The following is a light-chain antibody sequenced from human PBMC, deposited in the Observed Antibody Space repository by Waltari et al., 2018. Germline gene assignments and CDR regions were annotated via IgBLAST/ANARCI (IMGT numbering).Light chain of an antibody. CDR3: LLFYGGAYV. Sequence: QTVVTQEPSLTVSPGGTVTLTCASSTGAVTSGSFPTWFQQRPGQPPRSLIYSANNKPPWTPRGFSGSLIGGKAALTLSGVQPEDEAEYYCLLFYGGAYVFGTGTKLTVL. V-gene: IGLV7-43*01. J-gene: IGLJ1*01. CDR1: TGAVTSGSF. CDR2: SAN.